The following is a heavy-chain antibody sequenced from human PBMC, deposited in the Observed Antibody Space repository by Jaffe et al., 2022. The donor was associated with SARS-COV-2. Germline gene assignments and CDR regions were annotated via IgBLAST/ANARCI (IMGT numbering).Heavy chain of an antibody. D-gene: IGHD6-13*01. CDR2: IFYSGRP. V-gene: IGHV4-39*01. CDR3: ARHLTAAAAIDS. CDR1: GGSIRSSSYY. J-gene: IGHJ4*02. Sequence: QMQLQESGPGLVKPSETLSLTCIVSGGSIRSSSYYWGWIRQPPGKGLEWIGSIFYSGRPYYNPSLKSRVTISVDTSKNQFSLNLSSVTAADTAVYYCARHLTAAAAIDSWGQGTLVTVSS.